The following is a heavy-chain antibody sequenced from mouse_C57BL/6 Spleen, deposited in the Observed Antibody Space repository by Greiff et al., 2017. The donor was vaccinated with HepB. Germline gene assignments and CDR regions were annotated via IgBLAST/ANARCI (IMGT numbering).Heavy chain of an antibody. Sequence: EVQRVESGGGLVKPGGSLKLSCAASGFTFSDYGMHWVRQAPEKGLEWVAYISSGSSTIYYADTVKGRFTISRDNAKNTLFLQMTSLRSEDTAMYYCASTPYYDYDGVVWGTGTTVTVSS. J-gene: IGHJ1*03. CDR1: GFTFSDYG. CDR3: ASTPYYDYDGVV. D-gene: IGHD2-4*01. CDR2: ISSGSSTI. V-gene: IGHV5-17*01.